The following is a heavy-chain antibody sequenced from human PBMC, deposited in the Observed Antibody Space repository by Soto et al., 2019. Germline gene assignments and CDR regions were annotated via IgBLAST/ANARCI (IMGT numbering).Heavy chain of an antibody. CDR1: GYTLTELS. CDR3: ATGLGYCTNGVCFRNNWFDP. CDR2: FDPEDGET. V-gene: IGHV1-24*01. D-gene: IGHD2-8*01. Sequence: ASVKVSCKVSGYTLTELSMHWVRQAPGKGLEWMGGFDPEDGETIYAQKFQGRVTMTEDTSTDTAYMELSSLRSEDTAVYYCATGLGYCTNGVCFRNNWFDPWGQGTLVTVSS. J-gene: IGHJ5*02.